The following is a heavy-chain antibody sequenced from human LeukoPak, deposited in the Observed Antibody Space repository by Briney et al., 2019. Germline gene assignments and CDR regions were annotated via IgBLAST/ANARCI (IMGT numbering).Heavy chain of an antibody. CDR1: GFTFSSYW. D-gene: IGHD5-24*01. CDR2: INSDGSST. J-gene: IGHJ4*02. Sequence: GGSLRLSCAASGFTFSSYWMHWVRQAPGKGLVWVSRINSDGSSTNYADSVKGRFTISRDNAKNTLYLQMNSLRVEDTAVYYCARTWVEPAKSLLDYWGQGTLVTVSS. CDR3: ARTWVEPAKSLLDY. V-gene: IGHV3-74*01.